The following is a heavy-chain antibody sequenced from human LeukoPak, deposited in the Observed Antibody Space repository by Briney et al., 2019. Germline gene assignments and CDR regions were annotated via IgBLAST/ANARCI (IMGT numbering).Heavy chain of an antibody. D-gene: IGHD3-22*01. CDR2: IYHSGST. CDR3: ARDGRHPDSSGYDPYFDY. Sequence: PSETLSLTCAVSSGSISSTNWWSWVRQPPGKGLEWIGEIYHSGSTNYNPSLNSRVTISVDKSKNQFSLKLSSVTAADTAVYYCARDGRHPDSSGYDPYFDYWGQGTLVTVSS. CDR1: SGSISSTNW. V-gene: IGHV4-4*02. J-gene: IGHJ4*02.